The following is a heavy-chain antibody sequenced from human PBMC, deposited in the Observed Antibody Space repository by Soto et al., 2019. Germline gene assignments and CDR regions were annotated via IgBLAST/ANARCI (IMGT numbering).Heavy chain of an antibody. V-gene: IGHV6-1*01. Sequence: KQSQTLSLTCAISGDSVSSNSAAWNWIRQSPSRGLEWLGRTYYRSKWYNDYAVSVKSRITINPDTSKNQFSLQLNSVTPEDTAVYYCARDPAIAAAGTFNWFDPWGQGTLVTVSS. CDR3: ARDPAIAAAGTFNWFDP. CDR1: GDSVSSNSAA. D-gene: IGHD6-13*01. J-gene: IGHJ5*02. CDR2: TYYRSKWYN.